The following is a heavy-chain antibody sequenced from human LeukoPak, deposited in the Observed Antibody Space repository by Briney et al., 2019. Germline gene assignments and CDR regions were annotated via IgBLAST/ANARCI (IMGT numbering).Heavy chain of an antibody. CDR1: GFPFSNYA. CDR3: AKDRGFRQLWGFDY. CDR2: ISGSGGRT. V-gene: IGHV3-23*01. J-gene: IGHJ4*02. Sequence: GALGLSCEGSGFPFSNYAMNWVRQASGRGLEWVSEISGSGGRTYNADFVKGRFTISRDNSQNTLFLQMSSLRAEDTAIYYCAKDRGFRQLWGFDYWGQGILVTVSS. D-gene: IGHD1-1*01.